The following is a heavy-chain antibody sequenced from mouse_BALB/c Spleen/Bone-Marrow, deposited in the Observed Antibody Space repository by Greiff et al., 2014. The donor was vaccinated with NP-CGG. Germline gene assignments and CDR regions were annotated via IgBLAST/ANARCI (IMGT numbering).Heavy chain of an antibody. D-gene: IGHD2-2*01. J-gene: IGHJ4*01. CDR2: IDPETGGT. CDR1: GYKFTDYE. CDR3: TREGIYFGYVVPMDY. V-gene: IGHV1-15*01. Sequence: ESGAELVRPGASVTLSCKASGYKFTDYEMHWVKRTPVHGLEWIGSIDPETGGTAYNQNFKGKATLTADRSSTTAYMELRSLTSEDSAVYYCTREGIYFGYVVPMDYGGQGTSVTVSS.